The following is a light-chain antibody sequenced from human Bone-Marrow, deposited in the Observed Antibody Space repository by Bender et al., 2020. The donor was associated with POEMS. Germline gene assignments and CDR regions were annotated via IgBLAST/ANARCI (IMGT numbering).Light chain of an antibody. CDR1: SSKFGSYP. V-gene: IGLV1-44*01. CDR3: ATWDDSLNGWV. CDR2: NNS. J-gene: IGLJ3*02. Sequence: QSVLTQPTSASGTPGQRVTISCSGSSSKFGSYPVNWYQQLPGAAPKLVIFNNSQRPSGAPDRFSGSNSGTSASLAISGLLSDDEADFYCATWDDSLNGWVFGGGTKLTVL.